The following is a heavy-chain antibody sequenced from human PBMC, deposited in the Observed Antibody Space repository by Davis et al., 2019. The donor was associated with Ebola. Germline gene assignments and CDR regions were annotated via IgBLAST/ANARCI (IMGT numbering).Heavy chain of an antibody. CDR3: ARESRGLTGV. V-gene: IGHV3-30-3*01. D-gene: IGHD5-24*01. CDR2: ISYDGSNK. Sequence: GGSLRLSCAASGFTFSSYAMHWVRQAPGKGLEWVAVISYDGSNKYYADSVKGRFTISRDNSKNSLYLQMNSLRAEDTAVYYCARESRGLTGVWGQGTTVTVSS. CDR1: GFTFSSYA. J-gene: IGHJ6*02.